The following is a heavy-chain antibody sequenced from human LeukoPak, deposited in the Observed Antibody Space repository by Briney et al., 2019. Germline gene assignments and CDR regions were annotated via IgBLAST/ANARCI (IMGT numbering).Heavy chain of an antibody. CDR2: IKSKTDGGTT. D-gene: IGHD3-3*01. CDR1: GFTFSNYN. J-gene: IGHJ6*02. CDR3: TTGYDFWSGYYKAQKRHYYYYGMDV. V-gene: IGHV3-15*07. Sequence: GGSLRLSCAASGFTFSNYNMNWVRQAPGKGLEWVGRIKSKTDGGTTDYAAPVKGRFTISRDDSKNTLYLQMNSLKTEDTAVYYCTTGYDFWSGYYKAQKRHYYYYGMDVWGQGTTVTVSS.